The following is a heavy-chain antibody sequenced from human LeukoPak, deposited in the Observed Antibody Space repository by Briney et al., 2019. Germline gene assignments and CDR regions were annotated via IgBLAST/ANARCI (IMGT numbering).Heavy chain of an antibody. Sequence: PSETLSLTCTVSGGSISSSSYYWGWTRQPPGKGLEWIGRIYYSGRTYYNPSLNSRGPITIDTSKNQFPLNLHSMTVTPTAAAYCARDNGGGGYSYYYMDVWGKGTTVTLSS. D-gene: IGHD5-18*01. CDR3: ARDNGGGGYSYYYMDV. J-gene: IGHJ6*03. CDR1: GGSISSSSYY. CDR2: IYYSGRT. V-gene: IGHV4-39*06.